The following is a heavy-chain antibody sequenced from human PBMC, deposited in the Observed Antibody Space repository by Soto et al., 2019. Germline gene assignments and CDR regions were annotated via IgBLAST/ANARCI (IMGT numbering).Heavy chain of an antibody. CDR2: IYHSGST. V-gene: IGHV4-4*02. D-gene: IGHD5-18*01. J-gene: IGHJ4*02. CDR3: ARLDTAMTL. Sequence: PSETLSLTCAVSGFTISSSNWYSWVRQPPGKGLEWIGEIYHSGSTNYNPSLKSRVTISVDKSKNQISLKMSSVTAADTAVYYCARLDTAMTLWGQGNLVTVS. CDR1: GFTISSSNW.